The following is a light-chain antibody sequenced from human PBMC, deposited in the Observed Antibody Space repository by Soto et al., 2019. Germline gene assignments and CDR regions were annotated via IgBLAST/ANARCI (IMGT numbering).Light chain of an antibody. CDR2: AAS. J-gene: IGKJ2*01. CDR1: QGISNY. V-gene: IGKV1-27*01. Sequence: DIQMTQSPSSLSASVGDRVTITCRASQGISNYLAWYQQKPGKVPKLLIYAASTLQSGVPSRFSGSGSGTDFSLTISSLQPEDVASYYCQKYNSAPYTSGQGSKLEIK. CDR3: QKYNSAPYT.